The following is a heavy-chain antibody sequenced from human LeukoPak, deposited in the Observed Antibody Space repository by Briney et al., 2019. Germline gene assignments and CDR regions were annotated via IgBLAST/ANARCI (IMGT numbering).Heavy chain of an antibody. CDR2: IIPVLGTA. J-gene: IGHJ5*02. CDR1: GGTFSSFA. Sequence: GASVKVSCKASGGTFSSFAISWVRQAPGQGLEWMGGIIPVLGTAKNAQKFQGRVTIITDESTRTAYMELSSLRSEDTAVYYCARNPFRVHSTSWNNWFDPWGQGTLVTVSS. D-gene: IGHD6-13*01. V-gene: IGHV1-69*05. CDR3: ARNPFRVHSTSWNNWFDP.